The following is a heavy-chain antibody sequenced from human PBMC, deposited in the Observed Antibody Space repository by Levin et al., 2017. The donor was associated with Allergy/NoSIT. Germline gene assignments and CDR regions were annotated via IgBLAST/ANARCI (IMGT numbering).Heavy chain of an antibody. V-gene: IGHV4-34*01. CDR1: GGSFSGYY. CDR2: INHSGST. J-gene: IGHJ4*02. CDR3: ARRDVDIVATTEVKYYFDY. Sequence: ASETLSLTCAVYGGSFSGYYWSWIRQPPGKGLEWIGEINHSGSTNYNPSLKSRVTISVDTSKNQFSLKLSSVTAADTAVYYCARRDVDIVATTEVKYYFDYWGQGTLVTVSS. D-gene: IGHD5-12*01.